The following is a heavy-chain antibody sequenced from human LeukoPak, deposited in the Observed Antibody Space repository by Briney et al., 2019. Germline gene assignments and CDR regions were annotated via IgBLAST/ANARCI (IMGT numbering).Heavy chain of an antibody. CDR2: IYTSGST. CDR3: ARERRTSRDFDY. Sequence: PSETLSLTCTVSGGSISTYYLSWIRQPAGKGLEWIGRIYTSGSTNYNPSLKSRVTISVDTSKNLLKLSSVTAAATAGYYCARERRTSRDFDYWGQGTLVTVSS. V-gene: IGHV4-4*07. D-gene: IGHD6-13*01. CDR1: GGSISTYY. J-gene: IGHJ4*02.